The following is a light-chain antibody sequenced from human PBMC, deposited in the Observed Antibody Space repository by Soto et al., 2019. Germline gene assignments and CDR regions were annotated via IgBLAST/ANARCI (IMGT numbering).Light chain of an antibody. CDR1: QSVSSTY. CDR2: GAS. CDR3: QQDGT. J-gene: IGKJ2*01. V-gene: IGKV3-20*01. Sequence: EIVLTQSPGTLSLSPGERATLSCRASQSVSSTYVAWYQQKPGQAPRLLIYGASYRATGIPDRFSGSGSATDFNLSISGLEPEDVAVYYCQQDGTFGQGPNLEIK.